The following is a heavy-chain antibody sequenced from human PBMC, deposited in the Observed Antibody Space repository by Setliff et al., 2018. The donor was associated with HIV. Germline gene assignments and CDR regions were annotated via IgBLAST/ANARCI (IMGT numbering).Heavy chain of an antibody. J-gene: IGHJ6*03. CDR3: TRVFLEWVIGMDV. CDR2: IKQDGSYK. Sequence: PGGSLRLSCAASGFTLSSYWMNWVRQAPGKGLEWVANIKQDGSYKYYADSVKGRFIISRDNSKNTLFLQMNSLRAEDTAVYYCTRVFLEWVIGMDVWGKGTTVTVSS. CDR1: GFTLSSYW. V-gene: IGHV3-7*01. D-gene: IGHD3-3*01.